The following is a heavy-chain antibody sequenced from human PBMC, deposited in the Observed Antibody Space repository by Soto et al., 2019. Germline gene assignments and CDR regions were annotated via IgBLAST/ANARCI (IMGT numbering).Heavy chain of an antibody. CDR2: INHSGST. Sequence: ASETLSLTCAVYGGSFSGYYWSWIRQPPGKGLEWIGEINHSGSTNYNPSLKSRVTISVDTSKNQFSLRLSSVTAADTAVYYCATSPDDILTGYPIYGYWGQGTLVTVSS. V-gene: IGHV4-34*01. J-gene: IGHJ4*02. D-gene: IGHD3-9*01. CDR1: GGSFSGYY. CDR3: ATSPDDILTGYPIYGY.